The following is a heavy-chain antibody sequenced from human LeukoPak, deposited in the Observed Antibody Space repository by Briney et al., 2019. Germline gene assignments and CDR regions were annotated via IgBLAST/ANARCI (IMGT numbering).Heavy chain of an antibody. D-gene: IGHD6-25*01. J-gene: IGHJ4*02. Sequence: SETLSLTCTVSGDPISRSTYYWAWIRQPPGKGLEWIGSVYYGRSPYFNPSLESRATISVDTSKNHFSLKMSSVTAADTAVYYCARSSGTGTFSYWGQGTLVTVSS. CDR3: ARSSGTGTFSY. V-gene: IGHV4-39*02. CDR1: GDPISRSTYY. CDR2: VYYGRSP.